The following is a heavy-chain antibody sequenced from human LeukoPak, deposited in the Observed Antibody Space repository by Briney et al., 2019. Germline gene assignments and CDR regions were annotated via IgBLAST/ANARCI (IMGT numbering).Heavy chain of an antibody. CDR1: GFTFSSYG. D-gene: IGHD3-3*01. V-gene: IGHV3-74*01. CDR2: ISPDGSTT. CDR3: TRDFDFSSAI. Sequence: GGSLRLSCAASGFTFSSYGMHWVRQAPGKGLVWVSRISPDGSTTGHADSVKGRFTTSRDNAKNTLFLQMNSLRAEDTAVYYCTRDFDFSSAIWGQGTLVTVSS. J-gene: IGHJ4*02.